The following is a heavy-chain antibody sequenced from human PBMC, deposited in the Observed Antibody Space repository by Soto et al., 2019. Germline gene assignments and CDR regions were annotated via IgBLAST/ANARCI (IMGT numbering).Heavy chain of an antibody. CDR2: IIPIFGTA. CDR3: ARPISAAGASTYYYYYYGMDV. CDR1: GRTFSSYA. D-gene: IGHD6-25*01. V-gene: IGHV1-69*01. J-gene: IGHJ6*02. Sequence: QVQLVQSGAEVKKPGSSVKVSCKASGRTFSSYAISWVRQAPGQGLEWMGGIIPIFGTANYAQKFQRRGTITADESASTAYMELSSMRSGDTAVHYCARPISAAGASTYYYYYYGMDVWGQGTTVTVSS.